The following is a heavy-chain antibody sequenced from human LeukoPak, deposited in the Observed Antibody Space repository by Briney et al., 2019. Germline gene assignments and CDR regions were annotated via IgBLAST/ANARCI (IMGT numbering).Heavy chain of an antibody. V-gene: IGHV3-74*01. Sequence: GGSLRLSCAASGFTFSNYWXNWVRQXXXXXXXXVSRIESDESVTTYADSVKSRFIISRDNAKNTLYLQMSSLRAEDTAVYYCARDYYGSFDFWGQGTVVTVSS. D-gene: IGHD3-10*01. CDR3: ARDYYGSFDF. CDR2: IESDESVT. J-gene: IGHJ4*02. CDR1: GFTFSNYW.